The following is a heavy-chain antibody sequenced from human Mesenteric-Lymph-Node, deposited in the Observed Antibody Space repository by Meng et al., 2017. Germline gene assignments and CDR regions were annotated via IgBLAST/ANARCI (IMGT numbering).Heavy chain of an antibody. CDR2: INHSGST. V-gene: IGHV4-34*01. D-gene: IGHD1-26*01. CDR3: VRHYSGSYRQIDY. Sequence: QVQRHPSAADLLNPPETLSLPCAVYGWSLSGYYWSWIRQPPGKGLEWIGEINHSGSTNYNPSLKSRVTISVDTSKNQVSLKLSSVTAADTAVYYCVRHYSGSYRQIDYWGQGTLVTVSS. J-gene: IGHJ4*02. CDR1: GWSLSGYY.